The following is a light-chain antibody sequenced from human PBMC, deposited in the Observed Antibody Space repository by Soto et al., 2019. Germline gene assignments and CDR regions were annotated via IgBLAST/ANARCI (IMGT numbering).Light chain of an antibody. J-gene: IGLJ1*01. CDR3: SSHAGSNNYV. CDR1: SSDVGGYDY. V-gene: IGLV2-8*01. Sequence: QSALTQPASVSGSPGQSITISCTGTSSDVGGYDYVSWYQQRPGKAPKLLIYEVSKRPSGVPDRFSGSKSGNTASLTVSGLQAEDEADYYCSSHAGSNNYVFGTGTKLTVL. CDR2: EVS.